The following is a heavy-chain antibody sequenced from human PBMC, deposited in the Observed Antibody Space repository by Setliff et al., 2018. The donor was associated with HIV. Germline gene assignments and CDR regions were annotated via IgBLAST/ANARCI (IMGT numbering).Heavy chain of an antibody. CDR1: GGSINTY. V-gene: IGHV4-59*08. CDR3: ARVNALIRAPFDY. J-gene: IGHJ4*02. CDR2: INYSGRT. Sequence: SETLSLTCTVSGGSINTYWSWIRQPPGKGLEWIGYINYSGRTNYNPSLKSRVTISVDTSKNQFSLKLSSVTAADTAVYYCARVNALIRAPFDYWGQGALVTVSS.